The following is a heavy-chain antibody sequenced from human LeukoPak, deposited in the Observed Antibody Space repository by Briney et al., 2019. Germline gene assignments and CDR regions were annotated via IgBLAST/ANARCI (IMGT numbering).Heavy chain of an antibody. Sequence: GGSLRLSCAASGLTFSSYSMNWVRQAPGKGLEWVSSISSSSSYIYYADSVKGRFTISRDNAKNSLYLQMNSLRAEDTAVYYCARGEYCGGDCYPHYYYGMDVWGQGTTVTVSS. V-gene: IGHV3-21*01. CDR1: GLTFSSYS. D-gene: IGHD2-21*02. CDR2: ISSSSSYI. CDR3: ARGEYCGGDCYPHYYYGMDV. J-gene: IGHJ6*02.